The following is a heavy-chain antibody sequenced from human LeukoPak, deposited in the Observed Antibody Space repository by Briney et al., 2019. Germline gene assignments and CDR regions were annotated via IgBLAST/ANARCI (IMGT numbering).Heavy chain of an antibody. D-gene: IGHD3-10*02. CDR1: GFSFSSYT. CDR2: VSTSSSYI. V-gene: IGHV3-21*01. CDR3: AELGITMIGGV. Sequence: GGSLRLSCAASGFSFSSYTMNWVRQAPGRGLEWVSSVSTSSSYIYYADSLKGRFTISRDNAKKSLYLQMNSLRAEDTAVYYCAELGITMIGGVWGKGTTVTISS. J-gene: IGHJ6*04.